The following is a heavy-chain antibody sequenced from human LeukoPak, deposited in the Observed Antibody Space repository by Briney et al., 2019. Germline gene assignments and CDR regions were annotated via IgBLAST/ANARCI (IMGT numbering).Heavy chain of an antibody. D-gene: IGHD3-10*01. CDR3: ARAAGHYFDY. CDR1: GFTFKSYS. J-gene: IGHJ4*02. CDR2: ITSTSSDL. Sequence: GGSLRLPCVASGFTFKSYSMNWVRQAPGKGLEWVSFITSTSSDLFYSDSVKGRFTVSRDNARTSLYLQMNSLTAEDTAVYYCARAAGHYFDYWGQGSLVTVSS. V-gene: IGHV3-21*05.